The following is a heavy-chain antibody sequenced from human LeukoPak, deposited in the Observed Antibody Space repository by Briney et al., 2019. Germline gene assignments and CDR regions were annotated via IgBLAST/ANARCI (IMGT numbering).Heavy chain of an antibody. Sequence: GGSLRLSCAASGFTFNSYTMNWVRQAPGKGLEWVSGIRGSGSSTYYADSVKGRFTISRDNSKNTLYLQMNSLRAEDTAVYYCAKDLDIVVAAGAFDIWGQGTMVTVSS. CDR2: IRGSGSST. CDR3: AKDLDIVVAAGAFDI. J-gene: IGHJ3*02. CDR1: GFTFNSYT. D-gene: IGHD2-21*01. V-gene: IGHV3-23*01.